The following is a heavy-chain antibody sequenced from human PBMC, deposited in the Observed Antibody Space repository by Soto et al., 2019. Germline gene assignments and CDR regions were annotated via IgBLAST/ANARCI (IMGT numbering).Heavy chain of an antibody. Sequence: EVQLVESGGGLVQPGGSLRLSCATSGFILSDCAMNWVRQAPGKGLEWVSYISSSSSVIDYADSVKGRFTVSRDNARNSLYLQMNSLRAEDTAVYYCARDLSWGSNWYYYMDVWGKGTPVTVSS. D-gene: IGHD7-27*01. J-gene: IGHJ6*03. CDR3: ARDLSWGSNWYYYMDV. CDR2: ISSSSSVI. CDR1: GFILSDCA. V-gene: IGHV3-48*01.